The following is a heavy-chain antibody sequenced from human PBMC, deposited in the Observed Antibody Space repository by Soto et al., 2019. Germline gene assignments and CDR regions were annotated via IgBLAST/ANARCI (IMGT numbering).Heavy chain of an antibody. CDR3: ARGVRDWNYGGLKANGLDP. CDR1: GGSISSGGYY. V-gene: IGHV4-31*03. CDR2: IYHRGST. J-gene: IGHJ5*02. D-gene: IGHD1-7*01. Sequence: QVQLQESGPGLVKPSQTLSLTCTVSGGSISSGGYYWSWIRQHPGKGLAWIGYIYHRGSTYYNPSLKSRVTISVDTSKNQFSLKLGSVTAADTAVYYCARGVRDWNYGGLKANGLDPWGQGPLLTVSS.